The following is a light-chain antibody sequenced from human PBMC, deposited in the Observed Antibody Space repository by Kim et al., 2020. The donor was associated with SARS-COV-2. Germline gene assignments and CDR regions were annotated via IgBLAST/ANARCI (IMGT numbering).Light chain of an antibody. J-gene: IGKJ4*01. CDR3: MQGTHWPLT. V-gene: IGKV2-30*01. CDR2: KVS. CDR1: QSLEYSDGNIY. Sequence: PASNSCRDSQSLEYSDGNIYLNWFQQRPGQSPRRLFYKVSNRASGVPDRFSASGSGTDFTLKISRVEAEDVGVYYCMQGTHWPLTFGGGTKVDIK.